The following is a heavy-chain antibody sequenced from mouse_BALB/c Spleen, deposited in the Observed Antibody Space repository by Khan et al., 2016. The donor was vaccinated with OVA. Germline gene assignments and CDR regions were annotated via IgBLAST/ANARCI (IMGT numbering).Heavy chain of an antibody. CDR3: ARVYGGDFDY. J-gene: IGHJ2*01. CDR2: ISYSGNT. D-gene: IGHD2-10*02. Sequence: EVQLQESGPGLVKPSQSLSLTCTVTGYSITGDYAWNWIRQFPGNKLEWMGHISYSGNTKYNPSLKSRISVTRDTSKNQIFLQLNSVTAEDTATYYCARVYGGDFDYWGQGTTLTVSS. V-gene: IGHV3-2*02. CDR1: GYSITGDYA.